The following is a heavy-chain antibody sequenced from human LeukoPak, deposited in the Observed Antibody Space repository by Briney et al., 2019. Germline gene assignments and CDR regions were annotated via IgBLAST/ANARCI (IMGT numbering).Heavy chain of an antibody. CDR2: ISGSGGGT. Sequence: RLSCAASGFTFNSYAMSWVRQAXEKGLGWVAXISGSGGGTYYADSVKGRFTISRDNSKNTLYLQMNSLRAEDTAVYYCAKDLGRYRNNYFDYWGQGTLVTXSS. D-gene: IGHD1-26*01. V-gene: IGHV3-23*01. J-gene: IGHJ4*02. CDR3: AKDLGRYRNNYFDY. CDR1: GFTFNSYA.